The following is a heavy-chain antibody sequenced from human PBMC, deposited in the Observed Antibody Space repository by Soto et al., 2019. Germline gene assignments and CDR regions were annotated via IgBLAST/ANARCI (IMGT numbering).Heavy chain of an antibody. V-gene: IGHV3-48*03. CDR3: ARGEYYYDSSGFYPTKYYYGMDV. Sequence: GSLRLSCAASGFTFSSYEMNWVRQAPGKGLEWVSYISSSGTSIYYADSVKGRFTISRDNAKNSLYLQMNSLRAEDTAVYYCARGEYYYDSSGFYPTKYYYGMDVWGQGTTVTVSS. D-gene: IGHD3-22*01. J-gene: IGHJ6*02. CDR2: ISSSGTSI. CDR1: GFTFSSYE.